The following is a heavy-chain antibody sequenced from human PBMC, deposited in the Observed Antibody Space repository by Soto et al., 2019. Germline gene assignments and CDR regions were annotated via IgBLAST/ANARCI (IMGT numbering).Heavy chain of an antibody. CDR1: GFTFSSYA. J-gene: IGHJ6*03. CDR2: ISGSGGST. Sequence: GGSLRLSCAASGFTFSSYAMSWVRQAPGKGLEWVSAISGSGGSTYYADSVKGRFTISRDNSKNTLYLQMNSLRAEDTAVYYFAIPPTLRSNMAVWGKGATVTVSS. V-gene: IGHV3-23*01. D-gene: IGHD4-17*01. CDR3: AIPPTLRSNMAV.